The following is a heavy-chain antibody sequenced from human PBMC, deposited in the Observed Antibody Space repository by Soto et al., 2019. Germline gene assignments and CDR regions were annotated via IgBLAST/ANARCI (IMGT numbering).Heavy chain of an antibody. D-gene: IGHD3-22*01. J-gene: IGHJ4*02. Sequence: PSETLSLTCTVSGGSISSSSYYWGWIRQPPGKGLEWIGSIYYSGSTYYNPSLKSRVTISVDTSKNQFSLKLSSVTAADTAVYYCARGIRYYYDSSGYLLDYWGQGTLVTVSS. V-gene: IGHV4-39*07. CDR3: ARGIRYYYDSSGYLLDY. CDR1: GGSISSSSYY. CDR2: IYYSGST.